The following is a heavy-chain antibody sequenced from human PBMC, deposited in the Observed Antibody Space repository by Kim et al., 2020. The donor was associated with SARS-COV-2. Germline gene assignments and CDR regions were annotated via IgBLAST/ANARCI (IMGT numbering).Heavy chain of an antibody. V-gene: IGHV4-59*01. CDR3: AGAFDWLAPFDY. CDR2: IYYSGST. Sequence: SESLSLTCTVSGGSISSYYWSWIRQPPGKGLEWIGYIYYSGSTNYNPSLKSRVTISVDTSKNQFSLKLSSVTAADTAVYYCAGAFDWLAPFDYWGQGTLVTVSS. D-gene: IGHD3-9*01. J-gene: IGHJ4*02. CDR1: GGSISSYY.